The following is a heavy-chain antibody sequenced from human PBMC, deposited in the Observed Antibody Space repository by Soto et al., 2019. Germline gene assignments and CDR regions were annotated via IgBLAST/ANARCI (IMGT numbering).Heavy chain of an antibody. V-gene: IGHV3-23*01. Sequence: EVQLLESGGGLVQPGGSLRLSCVVSGSTFSSYAMSWVRQAPGRGLEWVSIISGNGGSTYYAASVKGRFTISRDNTKNTLYLQMDSLTAEDTAVYYCAKGSEFSNSYTLDFDFWGQGALVTVSS. CDR2: ISGNGGST. D-gene: IGHD6-6*01. CDR3: AKGSEFSNSYTLDFDF. CDR1: GSTFSSYA. J-gene: IGHJ4*02.